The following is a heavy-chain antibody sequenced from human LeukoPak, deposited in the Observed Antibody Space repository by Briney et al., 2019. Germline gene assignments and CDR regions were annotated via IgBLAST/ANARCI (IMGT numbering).Heavy chain of an antibody. V-gene: IGHV1-8*03. Sequence: GASVKVSCEASGYTFTSYDINWVRQATGQGLEWMGWMNPNSGNTGYAQKFQGRVTITRNTSISTAYMELSSLRSEDTAVYYCARTYSYWSGYPTLGYWGQGTLVTVSS. CDR2: MNPNSGNT. CDR1: GYTFTSYD. J-gene: IGHJ4*02. CDR3: ARTYSYWSGYPTLGY. D-gene: IGHD3-3*01.